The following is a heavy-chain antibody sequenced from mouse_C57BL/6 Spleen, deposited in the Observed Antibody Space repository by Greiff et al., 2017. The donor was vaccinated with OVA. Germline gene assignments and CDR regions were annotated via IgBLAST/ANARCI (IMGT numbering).Heavy chain of an antibody. Sequence: EVHLVESGPELVKPGASVKIPCKASGYTFTDYNMDWVKQSHGKSLEWIGDINPNNGGTIYNQKFKGKATLTVDKSSSTAYMELRSLTSEDTAVYYCARGGLRGFAYWGQGTLVTVSA. CDR2: INPNNGGT. CDR3: ARGGLRGFAY. CDR1: GYTFTDYN. J-gene: IGHJ3*01. V-gene: IGHV1-18*01. D-gene: IGHD2-4*01.